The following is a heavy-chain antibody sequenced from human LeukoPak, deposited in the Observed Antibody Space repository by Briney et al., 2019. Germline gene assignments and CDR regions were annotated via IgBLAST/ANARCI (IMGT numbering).Heavy chain of an antibody. V-gene: IGHV3-7*01. Sequence: SGGSLSLSCAASGFTFSSYWMSWVRQAPGKGLEWVANIKQDGSEKYYVDSVKGRFTISRDNARNSLYLQMNSLRAEDTAVYYCARRLLGYCSSTSCQGAFDIWGQGTMVTVSS. CDR2: IKQDGSEK. D-gene: IGHD2-2*01. CDR1: GFTFSSYW. J-gene: IGHJ3*02. CDR3: ARRLLGYCSSTSCQGAFDI.